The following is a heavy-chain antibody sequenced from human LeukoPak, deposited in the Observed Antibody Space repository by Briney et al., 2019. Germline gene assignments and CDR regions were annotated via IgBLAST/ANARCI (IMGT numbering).Heavy chain of an antibody. CDR2: IIPIFGTA. CDR1: GGTFSSYA. D-gene: IGHD2-15*01. V-gene: IGHV1-69*06. CDR3: AREKIAASMGYPDS. Sequence: SVKVSCKASGGTFSSYAISWVRQAPGQGLEWMGGIIPIFGTANYTQKFQGRVTITADKSTSTAYMELSSLRSEDTAVYYCAREKIAASMGYPDSWGQGTLVTVSS. J-gene: IGHJ4*02.